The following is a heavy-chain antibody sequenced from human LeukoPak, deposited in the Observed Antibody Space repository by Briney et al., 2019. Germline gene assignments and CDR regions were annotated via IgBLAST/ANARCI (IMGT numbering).Heavy chain of an antibody. V-gene: IGHV3-30-3*01. CDR3: ARGWGPNYFDRD. CDR1: GFTFSSYA. Sequence: GGSLRLSCAASGFTFSSYAMHWVRQAPGKGLEWVAVISYDGSNKYYADSVKGRFTISRNNSKNTLYLQMNSLRAEDTAVYYCARGWGPNYFDRDWGQGTLVTVSS. D-gene: IGHD3-22*01. CDR2: ISYDGSNK. J-gene: IGHJ4*02.